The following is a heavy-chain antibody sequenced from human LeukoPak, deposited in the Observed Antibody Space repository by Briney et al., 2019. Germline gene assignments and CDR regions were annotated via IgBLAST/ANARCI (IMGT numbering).Heavy chain of an antibody. CDR2: INPSGGST. J-gene: IGHJ4*02. Sequence: ASVKVSCKASGYTFTSYYMHWVRQAPGQGLEWMGIINPSGGSTSYAQKFQGRVTMTRDMSTSTVYMELSSLRSEDTAVYYCARDGGYYYDSSGYHLDYWGQGTLVTVSS. CDR1: GYTFTSYY. V-gene: IGHV1-46*01. CDR3: ARDGGYYYDSSGYHLDY. D-gene: IGHD3-22*01.